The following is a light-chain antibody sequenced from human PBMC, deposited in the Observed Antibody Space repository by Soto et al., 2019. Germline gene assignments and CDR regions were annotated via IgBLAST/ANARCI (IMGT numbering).Light chain of an antibody. Sequence: DIQLAQSPSTLSASVGDRVTITCRASQSIGTWLAWYQQKPGKAPKLLIYKASSLESGVPSRFSGSGSSTELTLTISSLQPDDFAIHYCHQYNSYHTFGQGTKLEIK. J-gene: IGKJ2*01. CDR1: QSIGTW. CDR3: HQYNSYHT. CDR2: KAS. V-gene: IGKV1-5*03.